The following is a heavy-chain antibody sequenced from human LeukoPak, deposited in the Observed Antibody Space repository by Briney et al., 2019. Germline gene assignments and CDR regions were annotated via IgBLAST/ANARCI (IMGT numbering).Heavy chain of an antibody. CDR3: ARSGVGAYALYYMDV. J-gene: IGHJ6*03. V-gene: IGHV1-46*01. Sequence: ASVKVSCKASGYTFTSYYMHWVRQAPGQGLEWMGIINPSGGSTSYAQKFQGRVTMTRDMSTSTVYMELSSLRSEDAAVYYCARSGVGAYALYYMDVWGKGTTVTVSS. CDR2: INPSGGST. CDR1: GYTFTSYY. D-gene: IGHD1-26*01.